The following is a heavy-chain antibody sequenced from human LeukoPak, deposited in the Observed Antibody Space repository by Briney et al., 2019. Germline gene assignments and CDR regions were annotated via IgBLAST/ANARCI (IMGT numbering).Heavy chain of an antibody. CDR2: IYHSGST. J-gene: IGHJ4*02. V-gene: IGHV4-38-2*02. CDR1: GYSISSGYY. CDR3: ARDQAFLTTFDY. D-gene: IGHD4-11*01. Sequence: KPSETLSLTCTVSGYSISSGYYWGWIRQPPGKGLEWIGSIYHSGSTYYNPSLKRRVTISVDTSKNQFSLKLSSVTAADTAVYYCARDQAFLTTFDYWGQGTLVTVSS.